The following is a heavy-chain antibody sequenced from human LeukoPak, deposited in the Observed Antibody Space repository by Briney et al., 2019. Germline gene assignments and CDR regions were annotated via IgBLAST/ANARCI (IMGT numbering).Heavy chain of an antibody. Sequence: SETLSLTCTVSGGSISSSSYYWGWIRQPPGKGLEWIGSIYYSGSTYHNPSLKSRVTISVDTSKNQFSLKLSSVTAADTAVYYCARLGYSYGFGAFDIWGQGTMVTVSS. CDR2: IYYSGST. V-gene: IGHV4-39*01. D-gene: IGHD5-18*01. CDR1: GGSISSSSYY. J-gene: IGHJ3*02. CDR3: ARLGYSYGFGAFDI.